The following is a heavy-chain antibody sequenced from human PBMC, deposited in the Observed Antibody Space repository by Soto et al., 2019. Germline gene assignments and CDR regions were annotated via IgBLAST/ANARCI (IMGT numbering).Heavy chain of an antibody. J-gene: IGHJ6*03. Sequence: SATLYLTCAINCLSLTGHYWRWIRQHPWKGLEWIGEINHSESTNDNPSLKSRVTISVDTSKYQFSLKLSSVTAADTAVYYCARAFTRYNWNFNYYYYYMDVWGKGT. CDR3: ARAFTRYNWNFNYYYYYMDV. CDR1: CLSLTGHY. V-gene: IGHV4-34*01. CDR2: INHSEST. D-gene: IGHD1-7*01.